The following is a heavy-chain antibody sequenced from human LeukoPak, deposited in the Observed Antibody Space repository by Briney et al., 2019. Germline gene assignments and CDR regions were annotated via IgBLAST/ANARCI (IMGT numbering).Heavy chain of an antibody. CDR2: ISSSGSTI. CDR3: AREGGRDGYNDY. CDR1: GFTFSSYE. Sequence: GGSLRLSCAASGFTFSSYEMKWVRQAPGKGVEGGSYISSSGSTIYYPDSVKGRFTISRDNAKNSLYLQMNSLRAEDTAVYYYAREGGRDGYNDYWGQGTLVTVSS. J-gene: IGHJ4*02. V-gene: IGHV3-48*03. D-gene: IGHD5-24*01.